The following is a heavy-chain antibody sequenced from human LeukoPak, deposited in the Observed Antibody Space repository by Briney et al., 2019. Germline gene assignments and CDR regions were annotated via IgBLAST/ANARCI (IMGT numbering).Heavy chain of an antibody. CDR3: ARDLQYLGGYYMDV. D-gene: IGHD4-11*01. J-gene: IGHJ6*03. V-gene: IGHV3-7*01. CDR1: GFTFSSYW. Sequence: GGSLRLSCAASGFTFSSYWMSWVRQAPGKGLEWVANIKQDGSEKYYVDSVEGRFTISRDNAKNSLYLQMNSLRAEDTAVYYCARDLQYLGGYYMDVWGKGTPVTVSS. CDR2: IKQDGSEK.